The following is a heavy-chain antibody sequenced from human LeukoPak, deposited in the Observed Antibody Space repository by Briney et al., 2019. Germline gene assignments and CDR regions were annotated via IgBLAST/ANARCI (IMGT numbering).Heavy chain of an antibody. V-gene: IGHV1-18*01. D-gene: IGHD3-16*01. J-gene: IGHJ6*03. Sequence: ASVKVSCKASDDTFSTYGFTWVRQAPGEGLEWMVWISTYNGKTNYQQKFQGRVTMTTDTSTSTAYMELRRLRSDDTAAYYCARSPATRILGDFYYYYHYMDVWGKGTTVIVSS. CDR2: ISTYNGKT. CDR3: ARSPATRILGDFYYYYHYMDV. CDR1: DDTFSTYG.